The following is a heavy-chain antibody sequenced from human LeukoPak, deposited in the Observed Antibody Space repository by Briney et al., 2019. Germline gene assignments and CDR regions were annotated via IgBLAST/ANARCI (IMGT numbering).Heavy chain of an antibody. V-gene: IGHV3-9*01. Sequence: GRSLRLSCAASGFTFDDYAMHWVRQAPGKGLEWVSGISWNSGSIGYADSVKGRFTISRDNAKNSLYLQMNSQRAEDTALYYCAKDRYYYGSGSQTPWFDPWGQGTLVTVSS. CDR1: GFTFDDYA. J-gene: IGHJ5*02. D-gene: IGHD3-10*01. CDR2: ISWNSGSI. CDR3: AKDRYYYGSGSQTPWFDP.